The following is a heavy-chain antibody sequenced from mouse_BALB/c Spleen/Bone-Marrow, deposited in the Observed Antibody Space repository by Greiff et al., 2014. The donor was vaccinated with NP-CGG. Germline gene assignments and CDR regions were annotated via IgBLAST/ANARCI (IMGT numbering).Heavy chain of an antibody. Sequence: EVHLVESGPGLVKPGASVKISCKASGYSFTGYFMNWVIQSHGKSLEWIGRINPYNGDSFYNQKFKGKATLTVDKSSSTAHMELRSLASEDSAVYYCARATTDWYFDVWGAGTTVTVSS. CDR1: GYSFTGYF. V-gene: IGHV1-20*02. J-gene: IGHJ1*01. CDR2: INPYNGDS. CDR3: ARATTDWYFDV. D-gene: IGHD1-1*01.